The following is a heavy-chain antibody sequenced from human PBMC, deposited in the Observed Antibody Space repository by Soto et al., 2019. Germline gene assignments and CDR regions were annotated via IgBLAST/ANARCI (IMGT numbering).Heavy chain of an antibody. D-gene: IGHD5-12*01. J-gene: IGHJ4*02. V-gene: IGHV4-38-2*01. CDR3: ARSSGYVPVGY. Sequence: PSETLSLTCAVSGYPISSGYYWGWIRQPPGKGLEWIGIIHHSGSTYYNPSLRSRITISVDTSKNQFSLKMPSVTAADTAVYYCARSSGYVPVGYWGQGILVTVSS. CDR2: IHHSGST. CDR1: GYPISSGYY.